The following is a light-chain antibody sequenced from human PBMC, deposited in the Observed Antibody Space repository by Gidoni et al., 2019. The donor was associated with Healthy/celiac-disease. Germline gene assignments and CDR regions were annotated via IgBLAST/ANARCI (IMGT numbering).Light chain of an antibody. Sequence: DIQMTQSPSSLSASVGDRVTITLRASQSISSYLNWYQQKPGKAPKLLIYAASSLQSGVPSRFSGSGSGTDFTLTISSLQPEDFATYYCQQSYSTLRSFGQGTKLEIK. V-gene: IGKV1-39*01. J-gene: IGKJ2*03. CDR3: QQSYSTLRS. CDR2: AAS. CDR1: QSISSY.